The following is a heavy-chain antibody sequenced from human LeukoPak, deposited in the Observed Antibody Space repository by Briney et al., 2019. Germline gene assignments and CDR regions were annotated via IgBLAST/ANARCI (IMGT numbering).Heavy chain of an antibody. CDR1: GGSISSYY. D-gene: IGHD7-27*01. CDR3: ARGHFRGLTVDY. CDR2: IYYSGST. V-gene: IGHV4-59*01. J-gene: IGHJ4*02. Sequence: SETLSLTCTVSGGSISSYYWSWIRQPPGKGLEWIGYIYYSGSTNYNPSLKSRVTISVDTSKNQFSLRLSSVTAADTAVYYCARGHFRGLTVDYWGQGSLVTVSS.